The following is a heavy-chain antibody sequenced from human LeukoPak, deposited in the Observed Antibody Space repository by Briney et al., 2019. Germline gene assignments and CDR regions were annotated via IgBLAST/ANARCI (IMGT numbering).Heavy chain of an antibody. Sequence: GRSLRLSCAASGFTFSSYAMHWVRQAPGKGLEWVAVISYDGSKKYHADSVKGRFTISRDNSNKMQYLEMDSLRADDTAVYYCARGGDFWSGYNTHEYGLDVWGQGTTITVSS. V-gene: IGHV3-30-3*01. CDR1: GFTFSSYA. CDR3: ARGGDFWSGYNTHEYGLDV. J-gene: IGHJ6*02. CDR2: ISYDGSKK. D-gene: IGHD3-3*01.